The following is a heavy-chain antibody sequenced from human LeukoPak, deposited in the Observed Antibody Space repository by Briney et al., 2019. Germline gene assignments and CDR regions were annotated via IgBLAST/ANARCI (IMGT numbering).Heavy chain of an antibody. V-gene: IGHV4-34*01. CDR3: ARERGPVGKRNDY. D-gene: IGHD4-23*01. CDR1: GGSFSSYY. Sequence: PSETLSPTCAVSGGSFSSYYWSWLRQPPGKGLEWIWEINHSGSTNYNPSLTSRVTISLYTSKNQYSLTLSSVTAADPALSYFARERGPVGKRNDYWGQGTLVTVSS. CDR2: INHSGST. J-gene: IGHJ4*02.